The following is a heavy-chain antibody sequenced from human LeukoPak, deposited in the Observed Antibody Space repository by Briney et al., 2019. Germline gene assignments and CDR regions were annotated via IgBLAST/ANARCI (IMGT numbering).Heavy chain of an antibody. CDR1: GGSISSSSYY. J-gene: IGHJ4*02. V-gene: IGHV4-39*02. Sequence: SETLSLTCTVSGGSISSSSYYWGWIRQPPGKGLEWIGSIYYSGSTYYNPSLKSRVTISVDTSKNQFSLKLSSVTAADTAVYYCAREMITFGGVDFDYWGQGTLVTVSS. CDR3: AREMITFGGVDFDY. CDR2: IYYSGST. D-gene: IGHD3-16*01.